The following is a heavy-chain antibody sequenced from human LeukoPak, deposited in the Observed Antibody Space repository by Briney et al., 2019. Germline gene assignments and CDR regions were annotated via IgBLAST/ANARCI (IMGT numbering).Heavy chain of an antibody. Sequence: GGSLRLSCAASGFTFSSYALSWVRQAPGKGLEWVSTISGSDISTYYADSVKGRFTISRDNSKNTLYLQMNSLRAEDTAVYYCAKDTASSWWYFDLWGRGTLVTVSS. CDR2: ISGSDIST. J-gene: IGHJ2*01. D-gene: IGHD5-18*01. V-gene: IGHV3-23*01. CDR1: GFTFSSYA. CDR3: AKDTASSWWYFDL.